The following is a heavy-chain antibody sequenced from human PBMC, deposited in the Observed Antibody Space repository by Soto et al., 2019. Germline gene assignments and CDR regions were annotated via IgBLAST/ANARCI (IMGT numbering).Heavy chain of an antibody. CDR3: ARDQGIAVAVFDY. Sequence: QVQLQESGPGLVKPSETLSLTCTVSGGSVTSGSYYWSWIRQPPGKVLEWIGYIYYSGSTNYNPSLQSRVTVSVHTSKIQIPLKVSSVTAADTALYYCARDQGIAVAVFDYWGQGTLVTVSS. D-gene: IGHD6-19*01. V-gene: IGHV4-61*01. CDR2: IYYSGST. J-gene: IGHJ4*02. CDR1: GGSVTSGSYY.